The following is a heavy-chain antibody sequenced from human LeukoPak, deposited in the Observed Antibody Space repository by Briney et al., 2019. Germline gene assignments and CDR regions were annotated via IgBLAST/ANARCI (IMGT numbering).Heavy chain of an antibody. D-gene: IGHD3-10*01. Sequence: GSLRLSCEASGFTFSSYWMHWVRQAPGKGLVWVSRINSDGSSTSYADSVKGRFTISRDNSKNTLYLQMNSLRAEDTAVYYCMGFGETKSGQDYYYYMDVWGKGTTVTVSS. J-gene: IGHJ6*03. CDR3: MGFGETKSGQDYYYYMDV. V-gene: IGHV3-74*01. CDR2: INSDGSST. CDR1: GFTFSSYW.